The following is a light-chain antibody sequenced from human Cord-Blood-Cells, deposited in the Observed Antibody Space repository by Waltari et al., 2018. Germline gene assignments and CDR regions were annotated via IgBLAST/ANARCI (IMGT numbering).Light chain of an antibody. CDR2: AAS. J-gene: IGKJ1*01. V-gene: IGKV1-39*01. Sequence: DIQMTQSPSSLSASVGDRVTITFRASQSISSYLNWYQQKPGKAPKLLIYAASSLQSGVPSRFSGSGSGTDFTLTISSLQPEDFATYYCQQSYSTWTFGQGTKVEIK. CDR1: QSISSY. CDR3: QQSYSTWT.